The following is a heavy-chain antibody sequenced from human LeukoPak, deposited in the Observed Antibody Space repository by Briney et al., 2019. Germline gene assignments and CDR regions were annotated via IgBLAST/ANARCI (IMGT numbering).Heavy chain of an antibody. CDR1: GYTFTGYY. CDR3: AREGQYSSGWSEFDY. J-gene: IGHJ4*02. CDR2: INPNSGGT. D-gene: IGHD6-19*01. V-gene: IGHV1-2*02. Sequence: GASVEVSCKASGYTFTGYYMHWVRQAPGQGLEWMGWINPNSGGTNYAQKFQGRVTMTRDTSISTAYVELSRLRSDDTAVYYCAREGQYSSGWSEFDYWGQGTLVTVSS.